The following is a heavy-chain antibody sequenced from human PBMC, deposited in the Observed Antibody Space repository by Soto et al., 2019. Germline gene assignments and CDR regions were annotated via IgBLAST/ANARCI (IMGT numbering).Heavy chain of an antibody. CDR2: INPSGGST. V-gene: IGHV1-46*01. J-gene: IGHJ2*01. D-gene: IGHD1-26*01. CDR1: GYTFTSYY. Sequence: QVQLVQSGAEVKKPGASVKVSCKASGYTFTSYYIHWVRQAPGQGLEWMGIINPSGGSTSYAQKFQGRVTMSRDTSTSTVHMELSSLRSEDTGVYYCARDVSGGYPREQGILRGWYFDLWGRGTLVPVSS. CDR3: ARDVSGGYPREQGILRGWYFDL.